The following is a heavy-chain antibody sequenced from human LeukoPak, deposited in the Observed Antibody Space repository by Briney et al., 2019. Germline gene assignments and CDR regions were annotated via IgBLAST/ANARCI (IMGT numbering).Heavy chain of an antibody. CDR1: GFTFSSYA. CDR2: ISYDGTNK. Sequence: PGGSLRLPCAASGFTFSSYAIHWVRQAPGKGLEWVAIISYDGTNKYYADSVRGRFTISRDNSKNTLYLQMNSLRAEDTAVYYCARDGRSGNFDKWGQGTLVGVSS. V-gene: IGHV3-30-3*01. D-gene: IGHD1-26*01. J-gene: IGHJ4*02. CDR3: ARDGRSGNFDK.